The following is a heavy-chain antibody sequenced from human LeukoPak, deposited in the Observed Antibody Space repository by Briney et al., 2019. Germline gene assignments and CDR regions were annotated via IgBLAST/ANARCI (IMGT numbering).Heavy chain of an antibody. J-gene: IGHJ4*02. Sequence: PSQTLSLTCTVSGGSISSGSYYWSWIRQPAGKGLEWIGRIYTSGSTNYNPSLKSRVTISVDTSKNQFSLKLSSVTAADTAVYYCARAGYDILTGYYGSAKYYFDYWGQGTLVTVSS. CDR3: ARAGYDILTGYYGSAKYYFDY. V-gene: IGHV4-61*02. CDR2: IYTSGST. D-gene: IGHD3-9*01. CDR1: GGSISSGSYY.